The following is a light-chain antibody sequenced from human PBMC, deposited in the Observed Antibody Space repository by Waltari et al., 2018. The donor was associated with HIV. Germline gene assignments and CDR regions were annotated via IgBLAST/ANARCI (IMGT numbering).Light chain of an antibody. J-gene: IGLJ1*01. Sequence: VLPQPPSAAGTSGPGVTLPCSGYSFNIASPPTNRYRQLPGTAPKLLIYSNNQWPSGVPDRFSGSKSGTSASLAISGLQSEDEADYYCAAWDDSLHGYVFGTGTKVTVV. V-gene: IGLV1-44*01. CDR2: SNN. CDR1: SFNIASPP. CDR3: AAWDDSLHGYV.